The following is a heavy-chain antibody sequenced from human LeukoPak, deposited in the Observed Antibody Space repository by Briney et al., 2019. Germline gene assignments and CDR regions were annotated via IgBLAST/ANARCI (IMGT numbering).Heavy chain of an antibody. CDR3: ARSGGYYYYYGMDV. CDR2: INHSGST. D-gene: IGHD2-15*01. CDR1: GGSFSGYY. Sequence: PSETLSLTCAVYGGSFSGYYWSWIRQPPGKGLEWIGEINHSGSTNHNPSLKSRVTISVDTSKNQFSLKLSSVTAADTAVYYCARSGGYYYYYGMDVWGQGTTVTVSS. J-gene: IGHJ6*02. V-gene: IGHV4-34*01.